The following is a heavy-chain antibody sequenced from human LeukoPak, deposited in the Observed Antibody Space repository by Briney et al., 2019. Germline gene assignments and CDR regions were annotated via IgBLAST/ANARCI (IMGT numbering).Heavy chain of an antibody. D-gene: IGHD2-2*01. Sequence: ASVKVSCKASGYTFTSYGISWVRQAPGQGLEWMGWISAYKGNTNYAQKLQGRVTMTTDTSTSTAYMELSSLRSEDTAVYYCARDPAAMGYFDYWGQGTLVTVSS. CDR2: ISAYKGNT. V-gene: IGHV1-18*01. CDR1: GYTFTSYG. J-gene: IGHJ4*02. CDR3: ARDPAAMGYFDY.